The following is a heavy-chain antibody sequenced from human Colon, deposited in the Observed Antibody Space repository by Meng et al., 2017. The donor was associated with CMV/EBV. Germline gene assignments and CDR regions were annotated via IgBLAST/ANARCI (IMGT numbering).Heavy chain of an antibody. D-gene: IGHD1-26*01. J-gene: IGHJ4*02. CDR2: IVPIVSRT. CDR3: ATGGAAQSSTNRNHFDY. V-gene: IGHV1-69*10. CDR1: RDTFNNYA. Sequence: SVKVSCKASRDTFNNYAFNWVRQAPGQGLEWLGGIVPIVSRTNYAQKCQGRVTITADKSTSTAYMELSSLRSEDTALYFCATGGAAQSSTNRNHFDYWGQGTLVTVSS.